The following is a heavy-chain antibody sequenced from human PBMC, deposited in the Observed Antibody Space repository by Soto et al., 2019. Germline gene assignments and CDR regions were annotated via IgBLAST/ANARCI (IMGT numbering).Heavy chain of an antibody. Sequence: QVQLVQSGAEVKKPGSSVTVSCKASADTFNNYAIAWVRQAPGQGLEWMGCIIPFFGSPNYSQKFQNRVTITVEESTSPSYMNLTGLRSDDTAVYYCARAIGPRFNWFDPWGQGPLVTVSS. CDR2: IIPFFGSP. V-gene: IGHV1-69*01. J-gene: IGHJ5*02. CDR1: ADTFNNYA. CDR3: ARAIGPRFNWFDP. D-gene: IGHD3-10*01.